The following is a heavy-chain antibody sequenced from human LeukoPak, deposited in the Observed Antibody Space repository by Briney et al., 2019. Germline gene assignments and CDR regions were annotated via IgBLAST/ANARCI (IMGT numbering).Heavy chain of an antibody. V-gene: IGHV1-8*01. Sequence: ASVKVSCKASGYPFTSYDINWVRQATGQGLEWTGWMNPNSGNTGYAQKFQGRVTMTRNTSISTAYMELSSLRSEDTAVYYCARGVAVTHKGRASFGYWGQGTLVTVSS. CDR1: GYPFTSYD. CDR2: MNPNSGNT. D-gene: IGHD4-17*01. CDR3: ARGVAVTHKGRASFGY. J-gene: IGHJ4*02.